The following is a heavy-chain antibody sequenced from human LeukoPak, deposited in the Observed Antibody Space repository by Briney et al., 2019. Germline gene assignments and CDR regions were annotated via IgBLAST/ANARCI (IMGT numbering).Heavy chain of an antibody. D-gene: IGHD1-26*01. CDR1: GFTFSSYA. J-gene: IGHJ6*02. CDR3: ARALAPMGGYYYGMDV. Sequence: PGGSLRLSCAASGFTFSSYAMHWVRQAPGKGLEWVAVISYDGSNKYYADSVKGRFTISRDNSKNTLYLQMNSLRAEDTAVYYCARALAPMGGYYYGMDVWGQGTTVTVSS. V-gene: IGHV3-30-3*01. CDR2: ISYDGSNK.